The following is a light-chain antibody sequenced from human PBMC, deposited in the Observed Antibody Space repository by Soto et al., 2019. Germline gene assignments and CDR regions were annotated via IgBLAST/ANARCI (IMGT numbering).Light chain of an antibody. CDR3: KQRSNWPLT. J-gene: IGKJ1*01. V-gene: IGKV3-11*01. CDR1: QSVSSY. CDR2: DAS. Sequence: EIVLTQSPATLSLSPGERATLSCRASQSVSSYFAWYQQKPGQAPRLLIYDASNRATGIPARFSGSGSGTDFTLTISSLEPEDFSVYYCKQRSNWPLTFGQGPKVDIK.